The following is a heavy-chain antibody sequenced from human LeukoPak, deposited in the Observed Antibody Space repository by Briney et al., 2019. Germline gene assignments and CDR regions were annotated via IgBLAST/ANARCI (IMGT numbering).Heavy chain of an antibody. CDR2: IYDSGST. CDR1: GGSISSGDYY. Sequence: SQTLSLTCTVSGGSISSGDYYWSWIRQPPGKGLEWIGYIYDSGSTYYNPSLKSRVTISVDTSKNQFSLKLSSVTAADTAVYYCARSTGYSSGWYDYWGQGTLVTVSS. J-gene: IGHJ4*02. CDR3: ARSTGYSSGWYDY. D-gene: IGHD6-19*01. V-gene: IGHV4-30-4*08.